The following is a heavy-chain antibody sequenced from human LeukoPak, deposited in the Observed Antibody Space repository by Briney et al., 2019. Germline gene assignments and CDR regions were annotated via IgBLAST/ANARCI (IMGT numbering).Heavy chain of an antibody. Sequence: GGSLILSCAASGFTFSSYAMSWVRQAPGMGLEWVSAVSGRGDSTYYADSVKGRFTISRDNSKNTLYLQMSSLRAEDTAVYYCARERWLQSPGWCFDLWGRGTLVTVSS. CDR1: GFTFSSYA. V-gene: IGHV3-23*01. D-gene: IGHD5-24*01. CDR2: VSGRGDST. CDR3: ARERWLQSPGWCFDL. J-gene: IGHJ2*01.